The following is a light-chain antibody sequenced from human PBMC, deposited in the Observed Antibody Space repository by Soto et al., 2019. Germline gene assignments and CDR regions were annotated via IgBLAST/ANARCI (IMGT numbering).Light chain of an antibody. CDR2: GAS. Sequence: DIQMTQSPSSLSASVGDRVTITCRASQTIGNYLNWYQKRPGEAPKLLLYGASSLQSGVPPRFGGSGSGTDFTLTISRLQPEDFAVYYCQQSYSSPYTFGQGTNLEI. J-gene: IGKJ2*01. CDR1: QTIGNY. CDR3: QQSYSSPYT. V-gene: IGKV1-39*01.